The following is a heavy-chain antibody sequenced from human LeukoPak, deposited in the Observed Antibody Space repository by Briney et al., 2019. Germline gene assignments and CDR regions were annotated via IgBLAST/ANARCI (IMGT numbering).Heavy chain of an antibody. V-gene: IGHV3-66*01. D-gene: IGHD3-22*01. CDR1: GFTFSSHG. CDR3: ARDGGSGYYSV. Sequence: PGGTLILSCVASGFTFSSHGMSWVRQAPGKGLEWVSVLYSAGTTYYSDFVKDRFTISRDNSKNTVYLHVSSLRVEDTAIYYCARDGGSGYYSVWGQGDLVTVSS. J-gene: IGHJ4*02. CDR2: LYSAGTT.